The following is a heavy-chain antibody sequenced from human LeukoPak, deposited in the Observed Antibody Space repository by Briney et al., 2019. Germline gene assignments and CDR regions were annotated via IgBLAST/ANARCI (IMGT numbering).Heavy chain of an antibody. D-gene: IGHD2-15*01. CDR1: GGSISSYY. Sequence: PSETLSLTCPVSGGSISSYYWNWIRQPAEKGLEWIGRIYTSGSTNYNPSLRSRVTMSLDTSKNQFSLKLSSVTAADTAVYYCARGVYCSGGSCCYYGMDVWGQGTTVTVSS. J-gene: IGHJ6*02. V-gene: IGHV4-4*07. CDR3: ARGVYCSGGSCCYYGMDV. CDR2: IYTSGST.